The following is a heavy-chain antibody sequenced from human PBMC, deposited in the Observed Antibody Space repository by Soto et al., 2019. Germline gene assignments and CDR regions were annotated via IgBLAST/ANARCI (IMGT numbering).Heavy chain of an antibody. V-gene: IGHV3-23*01. D-gene: IGHD6-13*01. Sequence: VQVLESGGGLVQPGGSLRLSCSVSGFAFGGFTMTWVRQAPGKGLEWVSSISGSAARTYYADSVQGRFTISRDNSKSTLYLQMHGLRVEDTTGYYCTRGGVGTTGSCDVWGQGTLVAVSS. CDR1: GFAFGGFT. CDR3: TRGGVGTTGSCDV. J-gene: IGHJ1*01. CDR2: ISGSAART.